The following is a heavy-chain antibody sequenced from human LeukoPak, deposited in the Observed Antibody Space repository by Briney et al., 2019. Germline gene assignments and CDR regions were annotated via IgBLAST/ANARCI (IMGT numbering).Heavy chain of an antibody. CDR2: IFYRGNA. D-gene: IGHD6-25*01. V-gene: IGHV4-59*01. Sequence: SETLSLTCAVSGGCISSYSCSWIRQPPGKGLEWIGYIFYRGNANYNPSLKGRVTLSVDMSKNRFSLNLTSVTAADTAVYYCARGYDSGWVDYWGQGTLVTVSS. CDR1: GGCISSYS. CDR3: ARGYDSGWVDY. J-gene: IGHJ4*02.